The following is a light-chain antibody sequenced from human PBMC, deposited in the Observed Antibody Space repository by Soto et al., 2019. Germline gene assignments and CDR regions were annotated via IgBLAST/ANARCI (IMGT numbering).Light chain of an antibody. J-gene: IGLJ3*02. CDR3: LLSYSGARGV. CDR2: DTS. Sequence: QAVVTQEPSLTVSPGGTVTLTCDSSTGAVTSGHYPYWFQQKPGQAPRTLIYDTSNKYSWTPARFSGSLLGGKAALTLSGAQPEDEADYYCLLSYSGARGVFGGGTKVTVL. CDR1: TGAVTSGHY. V-gene: IGLV7-46*01.